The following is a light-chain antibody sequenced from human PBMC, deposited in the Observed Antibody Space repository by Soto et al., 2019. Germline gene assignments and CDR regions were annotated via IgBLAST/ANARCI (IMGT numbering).Light chain of an antibody. CDR1: QALRRTY. V-gene: IGKV3-20*01. J-gene: IGKJ5*01. CDR3: QQYNSFSPIT. CDR2: DIF. Sequence: EIVLMQSPGTLSLSPVERDTLSCRASQALRRTYLAWYQQKPGQAPRLVIYDIFTRATGVPTRISGSGSGTEFSLTISSLQPDDFATYYCQQYNSFSPITFGQGTRLEIK.